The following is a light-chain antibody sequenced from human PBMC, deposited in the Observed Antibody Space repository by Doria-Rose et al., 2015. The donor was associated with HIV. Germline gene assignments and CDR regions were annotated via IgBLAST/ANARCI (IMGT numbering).Light chain of an antibody. J-gene: IGKJ1*01. CDR2: DGS. V-gene: IGKV3-20*01. Sequence: TQSPGTLSLSPGERATLSCRASQSFSSTYSAWYQQKPGQAPSLLIYDGSTRATGIPDRFSASGSGTDFTLTINRLEPEDFAPYYCHQYGASWTFGQGTKVEI. CDR1: QSFSSTY. CDR3: HQYGASWT.